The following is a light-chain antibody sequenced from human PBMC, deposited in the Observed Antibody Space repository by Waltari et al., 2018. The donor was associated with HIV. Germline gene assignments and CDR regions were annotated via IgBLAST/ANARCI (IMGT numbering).Light chain of an antibody. CDR3: AVWDDSLNAYV. V-gene: IGLV1-44*01. J-gene: IGLJ1*01. CDR1: SSNVGSTT. Sequence: QSVLTQPPSSSGTPGQRLTFTCSGRSSNVGSTTVNWYKHLPAAAPKPLILNTDARPSGVPDRFAGSKSGTSASLAISGLQSEDEADYYCAVWDDSLNAYVFGTGTTLTVL. CDR2: NTD.